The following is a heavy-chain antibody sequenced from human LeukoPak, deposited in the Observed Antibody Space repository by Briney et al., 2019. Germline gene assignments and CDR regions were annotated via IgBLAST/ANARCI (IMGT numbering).Heavy chain of an antibody. Sequence: GRSLRLSCAASGFPFSSYAMSWVRQAPGKGLEWVSSISGSGGSTYYADSVKGRFTISRDNSKNTLYLQVNSLRAEDTAVYYCATLYSLDFWGQGTLVTVSS. CDR3: ATLYSLDF. J-gene: IGHJ4*02. CDR1: GFPFSSYA. D-gene: IGHD1-26*01. V-gene: IGHV3-23*01. CDR2: ISGSGGST.